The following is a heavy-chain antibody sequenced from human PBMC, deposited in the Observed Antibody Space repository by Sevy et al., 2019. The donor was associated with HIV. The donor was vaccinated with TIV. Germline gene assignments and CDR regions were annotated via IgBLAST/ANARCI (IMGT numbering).Heavy chain of an antibody. CDR3: AKDKNPGIDGVAMIVVVSWAAFDI. CDR1: GFTFDDYA. J-gene: IGHJ3*02. Sequence: GGSLRLSCAASGFTFDDYAMHWVRQAPGKGLEWVSGISWNSGSIGYADSVKGRFTISRDNAKNSLYLQMNSLRAEDTALYYCAKDKNPGIDGVAMIVVVSWAAFDIWGQGTMVTVSS. D-gene: IGHD3-22*01. V-gene: IGHV3-9*01. CDR2: ISWNSGSI.